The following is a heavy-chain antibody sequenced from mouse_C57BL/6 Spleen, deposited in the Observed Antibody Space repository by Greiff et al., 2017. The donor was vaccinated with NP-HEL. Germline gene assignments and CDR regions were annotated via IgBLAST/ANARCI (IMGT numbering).Heavy chain of an antibody. CDR3: TRYHYYGIDY. CDR1: GYTFTDYE. V-gene: IGHV1-15*01. Sequence: VKLVESGAELVRPGASVTLSCKASGYTFTDYEMHWVKQTPVHGLEWIGAIDPETGGTAYNQKFKGKAILTADKSSSTAYMELRSLTSEDSAVYYCTRYHYYGIDYWGQGTTLTVSS. J-gene: IGHJ2*01. D-gene: IGHD1-1*01. CDR2: IDPETGGT.